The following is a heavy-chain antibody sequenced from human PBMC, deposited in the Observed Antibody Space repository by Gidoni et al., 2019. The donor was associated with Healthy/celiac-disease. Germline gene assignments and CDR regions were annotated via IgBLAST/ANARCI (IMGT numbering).Heavy chain of an antibody. J-gene: IGHJ6*02. CDR1: GFTFSSYD. CDR3: ARGSHDSSGYYYVVAYGMDV. V-gene: IGHV3-13*01. D-gene: IGHD3-22*01. Sequence: EVQLVESGGGLVQPGWSLRLSSSASGFTFSSYDMHWVRHATGKGLEWFSAMGTAGATYYPGSVKGRFTISRENAKNSLYLQMNSLRAGDTAVYYCARGSHDSSGYYYVVAYGMDVWGQGTTVTVSS. CDR2: MGTAGAT.